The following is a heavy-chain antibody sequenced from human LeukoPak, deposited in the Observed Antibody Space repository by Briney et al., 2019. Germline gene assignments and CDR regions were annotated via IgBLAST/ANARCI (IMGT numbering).Heavy chain of an antibody. V-gene: IGHV1-18*01. Sequence: ASVKVSCKASGYTFTSYGISWVRQAPGQGLEWMGWISAYNGNTNYAQKLQGRVTMTTDTSTSTAYMELRSLRSDDTAVYYCARDLPNIVVVPAAIGVDYWGQGTLATVSS. CDR3: ARDLPNIVVVPAAIGVDY. CDR2: ISAYNGNT. D-gene: IGHD2-2*01. CDR1: GYTFTSYG. J-gene: IGHJ4*02.